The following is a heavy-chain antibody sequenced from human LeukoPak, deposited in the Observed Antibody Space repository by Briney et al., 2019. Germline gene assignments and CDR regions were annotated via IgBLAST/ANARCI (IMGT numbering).Heavy chain of an antibody. CDR1: GGSISSYY. Sequence: SETLSLTCTVSGGSISSYYWSWIRQPPGKELEWIGYIYYSGSTNYNPSLKSRVTISVDTSKNQFSLKLSSVTAADTAVYYCARGAIFGVVIPHYFDYWGQGTLVTVSS. CDR3: ARGAIFGVVIPHYFDY. CDR2: IYYSGST. D-gene: IGHD3-3*01. J-gene: IGHJ4*02. V-gene: IGHV4-59*01.